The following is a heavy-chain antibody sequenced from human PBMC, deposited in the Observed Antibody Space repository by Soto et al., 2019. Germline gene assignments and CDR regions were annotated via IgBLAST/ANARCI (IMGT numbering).Heavy chain of an antibody. J-gene: IGHJ4*02. CDR1: GFTFSSFW. CDR3: VRDRSGSYLEGFDY. Sequence: PGESLKISCAASGFTFSSFWMTWVRQAPGKGLEWVANIKQDGSEKYYVDSVKGRFTISRDNARNSLFLEMKSLRSEDTAVYSCVRDRSGSYLEGFDYWGQGTLVTV. D-gene: IGHD1-26*01. V-gene: IGHV3-7*01. CDR2: IKQDGSEK.